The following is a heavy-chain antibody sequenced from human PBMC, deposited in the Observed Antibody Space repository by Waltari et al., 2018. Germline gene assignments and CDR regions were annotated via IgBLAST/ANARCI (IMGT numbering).Heavy chain of an antibody. J-gene: IGHJ4*02. CDR1: GYLFANYY. D-gene: IGHD3-3*02. CDR2: INPTGLST. CDR3: ARDLSPGTFDY. Sequence: QVQLVQSGAEVKKPGSSVKISCKASGYLFANYYMHWVRQAPGQGLEWVGIINPTGLSTTYAHKFQGRVTMTRDTSTSTVYMELSSLTSEDTAVYYCARDLSPGTFDYWGQGSLATVSS. V-gene: IGHV1-46*01.